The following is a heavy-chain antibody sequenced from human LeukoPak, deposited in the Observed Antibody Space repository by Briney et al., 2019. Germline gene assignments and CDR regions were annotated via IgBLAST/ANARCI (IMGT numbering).Heavy chain of an antibody. V-gene: IGHV1-24*01. CDR3: ATWVRFRPILVDAFDM. Sequence: ASVKVSCKVSGNTLSELSMHWVRQALGKGLEWMGGFDPEDGETIYAQKFQGRVTMTEDTSTDTAYMELSSLRSEDTAVYYCATWVRFRPILVDAFDMWGQGTTVTVSP. D-gene: IGHD2-21*01. CDR1: GNTLSELS. J-gene: IGHJ3*02. CDR2: FDPEDGET.